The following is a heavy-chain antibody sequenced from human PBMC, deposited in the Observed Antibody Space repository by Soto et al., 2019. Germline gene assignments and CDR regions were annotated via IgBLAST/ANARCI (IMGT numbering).Heavy chain of an antibody. D-gene: IGHD3-3*01. CDR3: ARSVYDFWSGQVVYYYYGMDV. CDR2: INPNSGGT. J-gene: IGHJ6*02. V-gene: IGHV1-2*02. Sequence: ASVKVSCKASGYTFTGYYMHWVRQAPGQGLEWMGSINPNSGGTNYAQKFQGRVTMTRDTSISTAYMELSRLRSDDTAVYYCARSVYDFWSGQVVYYYYGMDVWGQGTTVTVSS. CDR1: GYTFTGYY.